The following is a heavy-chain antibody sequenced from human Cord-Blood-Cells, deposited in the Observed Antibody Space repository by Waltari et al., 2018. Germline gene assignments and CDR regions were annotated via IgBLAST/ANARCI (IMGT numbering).Heavy chain of an antibody. J-gene: IGHJ3*02. D-gene: IGHD1-20*01. V-gene: IGHV1-69*01. CDR3: ARDLTATDAFDI. CDR2: IIPIFGTA. Sequence: PGQGLEWMGGIIPIFGTANYAQKLQGRVTITADESTSTAYMELSSLRSEDTAVYYCARDLTATDAFDIWGQGTMVTVSS.